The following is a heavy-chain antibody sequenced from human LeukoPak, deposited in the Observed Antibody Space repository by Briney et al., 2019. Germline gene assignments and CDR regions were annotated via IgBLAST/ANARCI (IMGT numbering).Heavy chain of an antibody. CDR3: AKALHSESCYKFDY. Sequence: SGGSLRLSCAASGFTFSSYAMNWVRQAPGKGLEWVSGISGSGGSTYYADSVKGRFTMSRDDSKNTLYLQMASLRAEDTAVYFCAKALHSESCYKFDYWGQGTLVTVSP. J-gene: IGHJ4*02. D-gene: IGHD3-10*01. CDR1: GFTFSSYA. CDR2: ISGSGGST. V-gene: IGHV3-23*01.